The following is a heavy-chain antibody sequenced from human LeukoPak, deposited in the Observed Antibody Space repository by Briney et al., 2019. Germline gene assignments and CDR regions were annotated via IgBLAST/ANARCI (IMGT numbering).Heavy chain of an antibody. D-gene: IGHD4-17*01. CDR1: GYTFTSYD. Sequence: ASVKVSCTASGYTFTSYDINWVRQATGQGLEWMGWINPNSGGTNYAQKFQGRVTMTRDTSISTAYMELSRLRSDDTAVYYCARATVTTDYYYYMDVWGKGTTVTVSS. CDR3: ARATVTTDYYYYMDV. V-gene: IGHV1-2*02. J-gene: IGHJ6*03. CDR2: INPNSGGT.